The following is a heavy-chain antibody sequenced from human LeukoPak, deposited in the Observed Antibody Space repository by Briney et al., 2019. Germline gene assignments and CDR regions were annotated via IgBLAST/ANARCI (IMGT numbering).Heavy chain of an antibody. Sequence: ASVKVSCKASGYTFTGYYMHWVRQAPGQGLEWMGWINPNSGGTNYAQKFQGRVTMTRDTSISTAYMELSRLRSDDTAVYYCASIAARQHYYYYMDVWGKGTTVTVSS. V-gene: IGHV1-2*02. CDR3: ASIAARQHYYYYMDV. CDR1: GYTFTGYY. J-gene: IGHJ6*03. CDR2: INPNSGGT. D-gene: IGHD6-6*01.